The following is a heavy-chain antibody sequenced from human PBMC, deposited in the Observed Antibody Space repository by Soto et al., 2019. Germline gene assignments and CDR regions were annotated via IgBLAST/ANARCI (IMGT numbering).Heavy chain of an antibody. Sequence: QVQLQESGPGLVKPSETLSLTCTVSGGSISSYYWSWIRQPPGKGLEWIGYIYYSGSTNYNPSLKSRVTLSVDTSKNQFSLKLSSVTAADTAVYYCARGVTTDWFDPWGQGTLVTVSS. J-gene: IGHJ5*02. V-gene: IGHV4-59*01. CDR3: ARGVTTDWFDP. CDR1: GGSISSYY. CDR2: IYYSGST. D-gene: IGHD4-17*01.